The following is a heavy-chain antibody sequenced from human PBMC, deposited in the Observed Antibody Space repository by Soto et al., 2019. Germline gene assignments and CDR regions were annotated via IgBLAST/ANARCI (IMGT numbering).Heavy chain of an antibody. V-gene: IGHV1-69*13. D-gene: IGHD2-2*02. Sequence: SVKVSCKASGGTFSSYAISWVRQAPGQGLEWMGGIIPIFGTANYAQKFQGRATITADESTSTAYMELSSLRSEDTAVYYCARGGYCSSTSCYRGMDVWGQGTTVTVSS. CDR1: GGTFSSYA. J-gene: IGHJ6*02. CDR3: ARGGYCSSTSCYRGMDV. CDR2: IIPIFGTA.